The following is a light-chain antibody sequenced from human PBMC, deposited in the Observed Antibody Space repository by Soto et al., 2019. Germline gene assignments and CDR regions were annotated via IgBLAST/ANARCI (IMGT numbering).Light chain of an antibody. CDR2: TPS. V-gene: IGKV2-40*01. CDR1: RSLLDSDDGNTY. J-gene: IGKJ4*01. Sequence: VLTQTQLSLPVTPVEPASISCRSSRSLLDSDDGNTYLDWYLQKPGQSPQLLIYTPSYRASGVPDRFSGSGSGTDFTLKISRVEAEDVGVYYCMQHIEFPLTFGGGTKVDIK. CDR3: MQHIEFPLT.